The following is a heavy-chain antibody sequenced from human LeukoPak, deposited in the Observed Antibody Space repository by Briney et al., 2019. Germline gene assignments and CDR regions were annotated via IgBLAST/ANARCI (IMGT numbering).Heavy chain of an antibody. CDR2: MSPNSGDT. CDR1: GYTFTSYD. CDR3: ARGPPNWGYDY. J-gene: IGHJ4*02. V-gene: IGHV1-8*01. Sequence: GASVTVSCKASGYTFTSYDFNWVRQATGQRPEWMGWMSPNSGDTGYAQKFQDRVTMTRNTSISTAYMEPSSLRSDDTAVYYCARGPPNWGYDYWGPGTLVTVSS. D-gene: IGHD7-27*01.